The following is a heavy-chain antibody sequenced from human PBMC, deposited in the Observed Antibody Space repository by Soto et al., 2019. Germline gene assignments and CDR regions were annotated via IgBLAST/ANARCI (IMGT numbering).Heavy chain of an antibody. CDR2: IYYSGST. J-gene: IGHJ4*02. CDR1: GGSISSYY. Sequence: SETLSLTCTVSGGSISSYYWSWIRQPPGKGPEWIGYIYYSGSTNYNPSLKSRVTISVDTSKNQFSLKLSSVTAADTAVYYCARVFSPHCSGGSCYPGYFDDWGQGTLVTVSS. V-gene: IGHV4-59*01. D-gene: IGHD2-15*01. CDR3: ARVFSPHCSGGSCYPGYFDD.